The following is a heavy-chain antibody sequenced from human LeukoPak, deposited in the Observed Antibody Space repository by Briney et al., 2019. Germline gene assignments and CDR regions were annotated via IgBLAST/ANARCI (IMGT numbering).Heavy chain of an antibody. Sequence: GASVKVSCKASGYTFTSYDINWVRQATGQGLEWMGWMNPNSGNTGYAQKFQGRVTMTRNTSISTAYMELSSLRSEDTVVYYCARAGYGSGWYQARYLDYWGQGTLVTVSS. CDR2: MNPNSGNT. V-gene: IGHV1-8*01. D-gene: IGHD6-19*01. J-gene: IGHJ4*02. CDR1: GYTFTSYD. CDR3: ARAGYGSGWYQARYLDY.